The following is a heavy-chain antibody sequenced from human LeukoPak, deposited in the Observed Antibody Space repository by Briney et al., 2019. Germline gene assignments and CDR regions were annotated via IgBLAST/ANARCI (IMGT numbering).Heavy chain of an antibody. CDR1: GGSISSSSYY. V-gene: IGHV4-39*01. J-gene: IGHJ3*02. CDR2: IYYSGST. CDR3: ARGSLGDWGSYAFDI. D-gene: IGHD2-21*02. Sequence: KASETLSLTCTVSGGSISSSSYYWGWIRQPPGKGLEWIGSIYYSGSTYYNPSLKSRVTISVDTSKNQFSLKLSSVTAADTAVYYCARGSLGDWGSYAFDIWGQGTMVTVSS.